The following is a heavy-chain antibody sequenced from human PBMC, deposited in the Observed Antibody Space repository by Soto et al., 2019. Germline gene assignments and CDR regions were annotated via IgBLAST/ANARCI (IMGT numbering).Heavy chain of an antibody. CDR2: IYSAGST. Sequence: GGSLSLSCAASGFTVSTNFMTWVRQAPGKGLEWVSVIYSAGSTFYADSVKGRFTITRDNSKNTLYFQLNSLKAEDTAVYYCARARMQLWPNYYDDGLDVWGQGTTVTVSS. CDR1: GFTVSTNF. J-gene: IGHJ6*02. V-gene: IGHV3-66*01. D-gene: IGHD5-18*01. CDR3: ARARMQLWPNYYDDGLDV.